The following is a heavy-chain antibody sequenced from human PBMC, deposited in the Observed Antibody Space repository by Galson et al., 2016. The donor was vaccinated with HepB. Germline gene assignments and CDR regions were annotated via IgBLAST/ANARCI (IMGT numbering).Heavy chain of an antibody. Sequence: SVKVSCKASGYTFTSYGVSWVRQAPGQGLEWMGWISAYNGNTKYAQNLQGRVTMTTDTSTSTAYMELRSLRSDDTAVYYCGKSFFSGGSIVRFSDYLGQGALVTVSP. J-gene: IGHJ4*02. CDR3: GKSFFSGGSIVRFSDY. D-gene: IGHD3-16*02. CDR1: GYTFTSYG. V-gene: IGHV1-18*04. CDR2: ISAYNGNT.